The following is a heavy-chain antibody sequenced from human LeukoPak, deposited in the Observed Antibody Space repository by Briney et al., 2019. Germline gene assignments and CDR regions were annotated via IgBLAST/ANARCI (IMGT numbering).Heavy chain of an antibody. V-gene: IGHV4-34*01. J-gene: IGHJ3*02. Sequence: SETLSLTCAVYGGSFSGYFWSWIRQPPGKGLEWIGEVNYNGSNYNPSLKSRVTMSVDTSKNQLSLTLSSVTAADTAVYYCGRSEDAFDIWGQGTMVTVSS. CDR1: GGSFSGYF. CDR2: VNYNGS. CDR3: GRSEDAFDI.